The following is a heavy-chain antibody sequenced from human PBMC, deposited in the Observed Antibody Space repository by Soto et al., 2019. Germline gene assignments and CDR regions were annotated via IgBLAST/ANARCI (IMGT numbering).Heavy chain of an antibody. V-gene: IGHV4-30-4*01. D-gene: IGHD5-18*01. CDR1: GGSVTSDEDY. Sequence: SETLSLTCTVSGGSVTSDEDYWTWIRQSPGKGLEWIGYISNSGSTGYNPSLKTRLPMSVDRSKNQFTLRLTSVTAADTAVYFCATESGSTYGYFDHWGQGTQVTVSS. J-gene: IGHJ4*02. CDR3: ATESGSTYGYFDH. CDR2: ISNSGST.